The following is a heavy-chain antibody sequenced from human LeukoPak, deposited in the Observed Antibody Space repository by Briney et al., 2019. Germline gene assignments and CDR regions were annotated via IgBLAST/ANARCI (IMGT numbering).Heavy chain of an antibody. D-gene: IGHD5-18*01. J-gene: IGHJ6*02. CDR2: IKQDGSEK. V-gene: IGHV3-7*01. CDR3: ARALVAAMVGYYYYYAMDV. Sequence: GGSLRLSCAASGFTFSSYWMSWVRQAPGKGLEWVANIKQDGSEKYYVDSVKGRFTISRDNAKNSLYLQMNSLRTEDTAVYYCARALVAAMVGYYYYYAMDVWGQGTTVTVSS. CDR1: GFTFSSYW.